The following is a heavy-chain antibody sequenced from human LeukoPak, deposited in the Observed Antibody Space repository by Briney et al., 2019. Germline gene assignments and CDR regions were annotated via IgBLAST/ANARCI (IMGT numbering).Heavy chain of an antibody. CDR3: AKTYYYDSSAYYFDY. D-gene: IGHD3-22*01. CDR2: ISAYNGNT. V-gene: IGHV1-18*01. Sequence: ASVKVSCKASGYTFTSYGISWVRQAPGQGLEWMGWISAYNGNTNYAQKLQGRVTMTTDTSTSTAYMELRSLRSDDTAVYYCAKTYYYDSSAYYFDYWGQGTLVTVSS. CDR1: GYTFTSYG. J-gene: IGHJ4*02.